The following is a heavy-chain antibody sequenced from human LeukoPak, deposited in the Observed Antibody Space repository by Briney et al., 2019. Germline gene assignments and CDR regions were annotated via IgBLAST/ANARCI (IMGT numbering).Heavy chain of an antibody. CDR2: INQDGSEK. Sequence: GGSLRLSCAASGFTFSTYWMSWVRQTPGKGLEWVANINQDGSEKYYVDSVKGRFTISRDNAKTSLYLQMNSLRADDTAVYYCARDRALYDSRRGYYYTEDDYWGQGTLVTVSS. CDR1: GFTFSTYW. J-gene: IGHJ4*02. V-gene: IGHV3-7*01. CDR3: ARDRALYDSRRGYYYTEDDY. D-gene: IGHD3-22*01.